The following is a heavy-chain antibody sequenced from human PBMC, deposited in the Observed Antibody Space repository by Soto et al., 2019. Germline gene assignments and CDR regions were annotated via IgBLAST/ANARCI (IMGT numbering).Heavy chain of an antibody. V-gene: IGHV4-31*03. CDR1: GGSISSGGYY. Sequence: QVQLQESGPGLVKPSQTLSLTCTVSGGSISSGGYYWCWIRQHPGKGLEWIGYIYYSGSTYYNPSLKSRVTISVDTSKNQFSLKLSSVTAADTAVYYCARDLAEYCSGGSCFHWFDPWGQGTLVTVSS. CDR2: IYYSGST. D-gene: IGHD2-15*01. CDR3: ARDLAEYCSGGSCFHWFDP. J-gene: IGHJ5*02.